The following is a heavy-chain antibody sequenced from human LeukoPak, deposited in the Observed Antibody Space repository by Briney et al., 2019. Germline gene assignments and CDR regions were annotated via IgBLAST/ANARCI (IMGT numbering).Heavy chain of an antibody. Sequence: SETLSLTCTVSGGSISRSSYYWGWIRQPPGKGLEWIGSIYYSGSTYYNPSLKSRVTISVDTSKNQFSLKLSSVTAADTAVYYCPRSGQQLVRNWGQGTLVTVSS. D-gene: IGHD6-13*01. CDR1: GGSISRSSYY. CDR2: IYYSGST. CDR3: PRSGQQLVRN. V-gene: IGHV4-39*07. J-gene: IGHJ4*02.